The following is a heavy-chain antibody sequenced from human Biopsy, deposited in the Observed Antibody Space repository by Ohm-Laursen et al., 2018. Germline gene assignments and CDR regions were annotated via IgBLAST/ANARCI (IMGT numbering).Heavy chain of an antibody. CDR3: ARAGYSSGYDY. CDR1: GFMFSASW. D-gene: IGHD3-22*01. V-gene: IGHV3-7*01. Sequence: SLRLSCSASGFMFSASWMSWVRQAPGKGLEWVTNMNEDETIKNYVDSVKGRFTISRDNAKNSLYLQLNSLRAEDTAVYYCARAGYSSGYDYWGQGTLVTVSS. CDR2: MNEDETIK. J-gene: IGHJ4*02.